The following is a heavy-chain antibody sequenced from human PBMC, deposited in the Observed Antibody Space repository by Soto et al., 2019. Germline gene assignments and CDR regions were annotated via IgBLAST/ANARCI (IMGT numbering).Heavy chain of an antibody. V-gene: IGHV4-59*01. CDR3: AHFSDLARFDP. J-gene: IGHJ5*02. Sequence: SETLSLTCTVSGGSISRYFWSWMRQSPGKGLEWIGYIFYNGSKTYNTSLKSRVKISIDKSKNQFSLKLRSLTAADTAVYYCAHFSDLARFDPRGQGTIVTVSS. CDR1: GGSISRYF. CDR2: IFYNGSK. D-gene: IGHD2-21*01.